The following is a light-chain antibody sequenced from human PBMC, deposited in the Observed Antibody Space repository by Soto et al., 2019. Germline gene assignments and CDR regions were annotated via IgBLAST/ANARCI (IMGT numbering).Light chain of an antibody. Sequence: VMTQSPATLSVSPGERATLSCTASQSINSNLAWYQQRPGQAPRLLIYGASTRATGIPARFSGSGSGTEFTLTISSLQSEDFATYYCQKYNTASRTFGQGTKVDI. CDR2: GAS. CDR3: QKYNTASRT. CDR1: QSINSN. V-gene: IGKV3-15*01. J-gene: IGKJ1*01.